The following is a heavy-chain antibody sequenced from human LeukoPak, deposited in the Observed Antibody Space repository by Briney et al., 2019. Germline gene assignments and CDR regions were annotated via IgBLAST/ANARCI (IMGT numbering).Heavy chain of an antibody. D-gene: IGHD4-11*01. CDR3: ARRLEWTSNFDY. V-gene: IGHV5-51*01. CDR1: GYSFTNYW. CDR2: IYPGDSAI. J-gene: IGHJ4*02. Sequence: GESLKISCKGSGYSFTNYWIGWVRQMPGKGLEWMGIIYPGDSAIRYSPSFQGQVTLSADKSTAYLQWSSLKASDTAMYYCARRLEWTSNFDYWGQGTLVTVSS.